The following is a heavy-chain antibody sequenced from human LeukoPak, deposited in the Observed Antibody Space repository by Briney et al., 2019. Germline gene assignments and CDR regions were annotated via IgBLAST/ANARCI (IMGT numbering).Heavy chain of an antibody. D-gene: IGHD6-13*01. CDR1: GFTFSSYS. Sequence: GGSLRLSCAASGFTFSSYSMNWVRQAPGKGLEWVSYISSSSSTIYYADSVKGRFTISRDNAKNSLYLQMNSLRAEDTAVYYCARDMHLVSLDYWGQGTLVTVSS. CDR3: ARDMHLVSLDY. CDR2: ISSSSSTI. J-gene: IGHJ4*02. V-gene: IGHV3-48*01.